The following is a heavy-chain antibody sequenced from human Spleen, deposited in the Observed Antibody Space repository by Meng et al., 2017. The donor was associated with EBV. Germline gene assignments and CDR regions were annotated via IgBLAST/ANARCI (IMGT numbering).Heavy chain of an antibody. CDR1: GYRLRRYH. CDR3: ARWGSPGAGLDY. V-gene: IGHV1-3*01. CDR2: INGDDGHT. D-gene: IGHD6-19*01. Sequence: VQVVASGGALVLPGASLQVSCRASGYRLRRYHLHWVPQAPGERLGWIGWINGDDGHTNYQRTLQGRVTITRDTYESKDYLYLSSLRSENTGVYYCARWGSPGAGLDYWGQGTLVTVSS. J-gene: IGHJ4*02.